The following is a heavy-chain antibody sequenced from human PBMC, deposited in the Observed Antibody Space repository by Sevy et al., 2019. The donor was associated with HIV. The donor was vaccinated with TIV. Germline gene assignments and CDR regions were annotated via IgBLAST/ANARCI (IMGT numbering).Heavy chain of an antibody. CDR3: ARDVRSRYYYDSSGFFDY. Sequence: GGSLRLSCAASGFTFSSYWMHWVRQAPGKGLVWVSRINSDGSSTSYADSVKGRFTISRDNAKNTLYLQMNSLRAEDTAVYYCARDVRSRYYYDSSGFFDYWGQGTLVTVSS. D-gene: IGHD3-22*01. V-gene: IGHV3-74*01. CDR2: INSDGSST. J-gene: IGHJ4*02. CDR1: GFTFSSYW.